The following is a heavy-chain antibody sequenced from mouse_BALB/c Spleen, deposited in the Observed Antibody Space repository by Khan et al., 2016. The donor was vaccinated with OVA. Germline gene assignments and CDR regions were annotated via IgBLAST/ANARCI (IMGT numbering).Heavy chain of an antibody. V-gene: IGHV5-6-3*01. Sequence: EVELVESGRGLVQPGGSLKLSCAASGFSFSSYGMSWVRQTPDKRLELVATINSNGGSTYYPDSVKGRFTISRDNAKNTLYLQMSSLKTEDTAMYYWARRARTKNWGQGTTLTVSS. CDR1: GFSFSSYG. D-gene: IGHD3-3*01. CDR2: INSNGGST. J-gene: IGHJ2*01. CDR3: ARRARTKN.